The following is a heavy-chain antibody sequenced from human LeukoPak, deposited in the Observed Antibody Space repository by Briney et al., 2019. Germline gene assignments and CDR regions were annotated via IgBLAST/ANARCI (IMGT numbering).Heavy chain of an antibody. V-gene: IGHV4-34*01. J-gene: IGHJ4*02. Sequence: PSETLSLTCAVYGGSFSGYYWSWIRQPPGKGLEWIGEINHSGSTNYNPSLKSRVTISVDTSKNQFSLKLSSVTAADTAVYYCALLPAAIKATFDYWGQGTLVTVSS. D-gene: IGHD2-2*02. CDR1: GGSFSGYY. CDR3: ALLPAAIKATFDY. CDR2: INHSGST.